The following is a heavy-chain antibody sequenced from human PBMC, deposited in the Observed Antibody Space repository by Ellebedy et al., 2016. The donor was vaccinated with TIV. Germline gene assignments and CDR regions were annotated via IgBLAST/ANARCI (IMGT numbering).Heavy chain of an antibody. CDR2: IWFDGSKT. D-gene: IGHD6-19*01. Sequence: PGGSLRLSCAASGFTFRSYGMYWVRQAPGKRLEWVAIIWFDGSKTYYADSVKGRFTISRDNPKNTLYLQMNSLRADDTAVYHCARDGGTAVAGAADSWGQGTLVTVSS. CDR1: GFTFRSYG. V-gene: IGHV3-33*01. J-gene: IGHJ4*02. CDR3: ARDGGTAVAGAADS.